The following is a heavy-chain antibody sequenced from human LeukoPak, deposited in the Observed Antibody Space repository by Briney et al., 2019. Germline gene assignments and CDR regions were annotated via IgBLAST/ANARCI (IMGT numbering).Heavy chain of an antibody. Sequence: SKTLSLTCTVSGGSISYYYWSWIRQPPGKELEWIGYIYYSGSTNYNPSLKSRVTISVDTSKNQFSLKLTSVTAADTAVYYCARVTCSSTSCPRKDAFDVWGQGTMVTVSS. CDR2: IYYSGST. D-gene: IGHD2-2*01. CDR3: ARVTCSSTSCPRKDAFDV. J-gene: IGHJ3*01. V-gene: IGHV4-59*01. CDR1: GGSISYYY.